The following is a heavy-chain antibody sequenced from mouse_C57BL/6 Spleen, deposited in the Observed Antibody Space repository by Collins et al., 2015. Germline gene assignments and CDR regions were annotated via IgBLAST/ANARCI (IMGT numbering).Heavy chain of an antibody. V-gene: IGHV9-3*01. CDR1: GYTFTTYG. CDR3: ARRGGSSFYYAMDY. J-gene: IGHJ4*01. D-gene: IGHD1-1*01. CDR2: INTYSGVP. Sequence: QIQLVQSGPELKKPGETVKISCKASGYTFTTYGMSWVKQAPGKGLKWMGWINTYSGVPTYADDFKGRFAFSLETSASTAYLQINNLKNEDTATYFCARRGGSSFYYAMDYWGQGTSVTVSS.